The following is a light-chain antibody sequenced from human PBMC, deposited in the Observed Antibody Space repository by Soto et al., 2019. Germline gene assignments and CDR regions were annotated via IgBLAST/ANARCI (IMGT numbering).Light chain of an antibody. V-gene: IGKV3-20*01. CDR2: GAS. CDR1: QSVSRNH. J-gene: IGKJ1*01. CDR3: QQYDTSPRT. Sequence: VMLTQSPGTLSLSPGERATLSCRASQSVSRNHLAWYQQKSGQAPRLLIYGASNRATGIPDRFSGRRSGTDFTLTIRILEPEDFAVYYCQQYDTSPRTFGQGTKVEFK.